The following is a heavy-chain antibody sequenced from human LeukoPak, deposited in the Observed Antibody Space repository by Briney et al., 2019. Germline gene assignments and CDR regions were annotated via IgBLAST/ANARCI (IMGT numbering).Heavy chain of an antibody. CDR2: FNQAGTEK. CDR1: GFIFSDYW. J-gene: IGHJ6*02. V-gene: IGHV3-7*01. CDR3: AREGTGTTGYYHGMDV. D-gene: IGHD1-7*01. Sequence: PGGSLRLSCAASGFIFSDYWMSWVRQAPGKGLEWVANFNQAGTEKYYVDSVKGRFTISRDSAENSLYLQMNSLRAEDTAVYYCAREGTGTTGYYHGMDVWGQGTTVTVSS.